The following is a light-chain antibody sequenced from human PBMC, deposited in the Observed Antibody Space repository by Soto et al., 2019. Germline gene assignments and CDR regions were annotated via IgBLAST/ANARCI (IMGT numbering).Light chain of an antibody. V-gene: IGKV1-5*01. Sequence: DIQMTQSPYTLSGSLGERVSRTCRASQTISRWLAWYPQKPGKAPKLLIYDASSLESGVSSRFSGSGSGTEFTLTISSLQPEDFATYYCQQYDSYSLTFGGGTKVDI. CDR2: DAS. J-gene: IGKJ4*01. CDR3: QQYDSYSLT. CDR1: QTISRW.